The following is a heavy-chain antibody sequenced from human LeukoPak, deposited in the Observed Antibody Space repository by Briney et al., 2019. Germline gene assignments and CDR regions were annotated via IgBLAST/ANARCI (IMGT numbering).Heavy chain of an antibody. Sequence: GGSLRLSCAASGFTFINAWMSWVRQAPGKGLEWVSVIYSGGSTYYADSVKGRFTISRDNSKNTLYLQMNSLRAEDTAVYYCARDSRVYDFWSGYHDAFDIWGQGTMVTVSS. CDR2: IYSGGST. D-gene: IGHD3-3*01. V-gene: IGHV3-53*01. CDR3: ARDSRVYDFWSGYHDAFDI. CDR1: GFTFINAW. J-gene: IGHJ3*02.